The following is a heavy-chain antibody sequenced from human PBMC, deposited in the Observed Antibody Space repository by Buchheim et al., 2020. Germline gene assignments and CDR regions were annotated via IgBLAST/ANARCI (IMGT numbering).Heavy chain of an antibody. J-gene: IGHJ6*02. CDR2: ISSSSSYT. CDR1: GFTFSDYY. Sequence: QVQLVESGGGLVKPGGSLRLSCAASGFTFSDYYMSWIRQAPGKGLEWVSYISSSSSYTNYADSVKGRFTISRDNAKNSLYLQMNSLRAEDTAVYYCARDRLYSSSWYSTLGMDVWGQGTT. D-gene: IGHD6-13*01. CDR3: ARDRLYSSSWYSTLGMDV. V-gene: IGHV3-11*06.